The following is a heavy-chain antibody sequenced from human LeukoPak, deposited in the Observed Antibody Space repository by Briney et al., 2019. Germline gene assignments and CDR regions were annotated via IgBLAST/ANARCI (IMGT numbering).Heavy chain of an antibody. CDR3: VREGHNYDHNWGGFRPFGSEY. D-gene: IGHD3-16*01. Sequence: SETLSLTCVVSGYPVSSGYFWGWIRQTPGKGLGWVGSSIHSGNTYYNPSIKSRVTISVDTSKNQVSLQLTSVTAADTAVYYCVREGHNYDHNWGGFRPFGSEYWGQGILVTVSS. CDR1: GYPVSSGYF. CDR2: SIHSGNT. J-gene: IGHJ4*02. V-gene: IGHV4-38-2*02.